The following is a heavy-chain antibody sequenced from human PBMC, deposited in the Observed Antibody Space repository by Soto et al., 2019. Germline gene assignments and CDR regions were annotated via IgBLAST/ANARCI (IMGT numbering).Heavy chain of an antibody. CDR2: IYYSGST. D-gene: IGHD2-2*01. V-gene: IGHV4-31*03. J-gene: IGHJ3*02. CDR3: ARVPSNVVVPAARCAFDI. CDR1: GGSISSGGYY. Sequence: SETLSLTCTVSGGSISSGGYYWSWIRQHPGKGLEWIGYIYYSGSTYYNPSLKSRVTISVDTSKNQFSLKLSSVTAADTAVYYCARVPSNVVVPAARCAFDIWGQGTMVTVSS.